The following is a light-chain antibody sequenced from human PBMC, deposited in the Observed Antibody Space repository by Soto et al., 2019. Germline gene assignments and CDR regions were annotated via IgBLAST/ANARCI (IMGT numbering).Light chain of an antibody. J-gene: IGKJ1*01. CDR3: QQSFSTPPT. V-gene: IGKV1-39*01. Sequence: DIQMTQSPSSLSASVGDRVTITCRASQIISNNLNWYQQKQGKAPKPLIYAASSLQGGVPSRFSGSGSGTDFTLTISSLQPEDFAIYYCQQSFSTPPTFGQGTKVEVK. CDR2: AAS. CDR1: QIISNN.